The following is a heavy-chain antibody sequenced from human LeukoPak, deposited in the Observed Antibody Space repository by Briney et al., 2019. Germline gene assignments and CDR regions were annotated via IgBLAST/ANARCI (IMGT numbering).Heavy chain of an antibody. Sequence: PSETLSLTCTVSGGSISSYYWSWIRQPPGKGLEWIGHIYYSGSTNYNPSLKSRVTISEDTSRNQFSLKLSSVNAADTAVYYCARQEYYYDSSGPWGDAFDIWGQGTMVTVSS. V-gene: IGHV4-59*08. D-gene: IGHD3-22*01. CDR3: ARQEYYYDSSGPWGDAFDI. CDR2: IYYSGST. J-gene: IGHJ3*02. CDR1: GGSISSYY.